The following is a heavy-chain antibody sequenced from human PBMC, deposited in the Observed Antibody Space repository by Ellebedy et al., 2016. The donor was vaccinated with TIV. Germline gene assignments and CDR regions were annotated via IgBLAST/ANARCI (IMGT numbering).Heavy chain of an antibody. V-gene: IGHV4-59*01. CDR2: IYYSGST. CDR3: AKASGRPENYNWFDP. J-gene: IGHJ5*02. Sequence: MPSETLSLTCTVSGGSISSYYWSWIRQPPGKGLEWIGYIYYSGSTNYNPSLKSRVTLSVDTSRNQFSLNLRSVTAADTAVYYCAKASGRPENYNWFDPWGQGTLVTVSS. D-gene: IGHD3-10*01. CDR1: GGSISSYY.